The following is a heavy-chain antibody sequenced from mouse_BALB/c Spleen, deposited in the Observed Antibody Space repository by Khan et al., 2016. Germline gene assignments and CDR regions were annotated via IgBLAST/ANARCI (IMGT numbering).Heavy chain of an antibody. V-gene: IGHV1-77*01. D-gene: IGHD1-2*01. J-gene: IGHJ4*01. Sequence: QVQLQQSGTELPRPGASVKLSCKASGYTFTDYYLHWVKQRTGQGLEWIGEIFPGSGSTYYNEKFKGKASLTADTSSSTAYMQLSSLTSEDSAVYYCARSYYCYFAIDYWGHGASVTVSS. CDR3: ARSYYCYFAIDY. CDR2: IFPGSGST. CDR1: GYTFTDYY.